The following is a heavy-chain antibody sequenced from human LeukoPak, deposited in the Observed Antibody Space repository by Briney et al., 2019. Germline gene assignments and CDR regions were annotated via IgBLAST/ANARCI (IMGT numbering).Heavy chain of an antibody. V-gene: IGHV1-69*05. J-gene: IGHJ6*03. D-gene: IGHD6-13*01. CDR2: IIPIFGTA. CDR3: ARDKASSWEYYYYYYMDV. Sequence: GASVKVSCKASGYTFTSYGISWVRQAPGQGLEWMGGIIPIFGTANYAQKFQGRVTITTDESTSTAYMELSSLRSEDTAVYYCARDKASSWEYYYYYYMDVWGKGTTVTVSS. CDR1: GYTFTSYG.